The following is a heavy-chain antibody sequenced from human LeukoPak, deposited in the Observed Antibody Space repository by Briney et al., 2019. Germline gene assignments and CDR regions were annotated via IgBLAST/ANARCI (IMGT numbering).Heavy chain of an antibody. D-gene: IGHD3-16*01. CDR1: GDSISSYY. Sequence: SETLSLTCTVSGDSISSYYWSWIWQPPGKGLEWIGYIYDRGKTNYNASLISRVTISVDTSKNQFSLKLPSVTPADTAVYYCARGGETLDYWGQGTLVTVSS. V-gene: IGHV4-59*01. CDR3: ARGGETLDY. CDR2: IYDRGKT. J-gene: IGHJ4*02.